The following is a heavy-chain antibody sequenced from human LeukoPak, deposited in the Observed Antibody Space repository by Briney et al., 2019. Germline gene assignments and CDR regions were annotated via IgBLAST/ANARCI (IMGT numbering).Heavy chain of an antibody. CDR2: IYYSGST. Sequence: SETLSLTCTVSGGSISSYYWSWIRQPPGKGLEWIGYIYYSGSTNYNPSLKSRVTISVDTSKSQFSLKLSSVTAADTAVYYCARARGNDILTGYLYDAFDIWGQGTMVTVSS. J-gene: IGHJ3*02. CDR3: ARARGNDILTGYLYDAFDI. D-gene: IGHD3-9*01. CDR1: GGSISSYY. V-gene: IGHV4-59*01.